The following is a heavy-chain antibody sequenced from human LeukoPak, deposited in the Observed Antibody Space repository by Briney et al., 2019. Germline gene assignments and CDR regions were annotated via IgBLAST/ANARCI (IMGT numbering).Heavy chain of an antibody. Sequence: RSLRLSCAASGFTFSSYGMHWVRQALGKGLEWVAVVWYDGSNKYYTDSVKGRFTISRDNSKNTLYLQMSSLRAEDTAVYYCARSPIYCSGGSCYWGYYYYGMDVWGQGTTVTVSS. D-gene: IGHD2-15*01. CDR1: GFTFSSYG. J-gene: IGHJ6*02. CDR2: VWYDGSNK. V-gene: IGHV3-33*01. CDR3: ARSPIYCSGGSCYWGYYYYGMDV.